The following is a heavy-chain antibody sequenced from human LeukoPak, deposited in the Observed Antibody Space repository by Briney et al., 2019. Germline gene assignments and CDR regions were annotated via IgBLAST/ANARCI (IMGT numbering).Heavy chain of an antibody. V-gene: IGHV3-23*01. Sequence: GGSLRLSCAASGFTFSSYGMHWVRQAPGKGLEWVSVISGSGGNTYYADSVKGRFTISRDNSKNTLYLQMNSLRAEDTAVYYCAKDRGDSSSWNLFDYWGQGTLVTVSS. CDR3: AKDRGDSSSWNLFDY. CDR2: ISGSGGNT. D-gene: IGHD6-13*01. J-gene: IGHJ4*02. CDR1: GFTFSSYG.